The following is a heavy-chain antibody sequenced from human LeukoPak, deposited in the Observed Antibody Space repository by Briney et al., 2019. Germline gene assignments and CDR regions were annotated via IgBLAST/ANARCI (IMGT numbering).Heavy chain of an antibody. D-gene: IGHD2-2*01. Sequence: SETLSLTCTFSGGSISSSTYYWGWLRHSPGKGLEWFGSVHYSGGFYYSPPLKSRVTITLNTSKNQFPLKLSSVTAADTPVYHCARAPPHCSSTNCYFEYWGQGTLVTVSS. CDR1: GGSISSSTYY. CDR3: ARAPPHCSSTNCYFEY. J-gene: IGHJ4*02. CDR2: VHYSGGF. V-gene: IGHV4-39*01.